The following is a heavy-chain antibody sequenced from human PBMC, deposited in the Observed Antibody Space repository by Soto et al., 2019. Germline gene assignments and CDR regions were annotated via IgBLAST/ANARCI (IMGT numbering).Heavy chain of an antibody. CDR1: GFTFSSYS. D-gene: IGHD3-10*01. V-gene: IGHV3-48*01. Sequence: PGGSLRLSCAASGFTFSSYSMNWVRQAPGKGLEWVSYISSSSSTIYYADSVKGRFTISRDNAKNSLYLQMNSLRAEDTAVYYCARVVLLWFGELFPDSHDAFDIWGQGTMVTVSS. CDR3: ARVVLLWFGELFPDSHDAFDI. J-gene: IGHJ3*02. CDR2: ISSSSSTI.